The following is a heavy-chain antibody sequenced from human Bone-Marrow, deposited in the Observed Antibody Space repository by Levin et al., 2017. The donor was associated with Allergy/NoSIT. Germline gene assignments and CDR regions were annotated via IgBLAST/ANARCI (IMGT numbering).Heavy chain of an antibody. V-gene: IGHV4-4*07. CDR2: IYTSGST. CDR1: GGSFTIYF. CDR3: AGHCSTTDCYPYDVFDL. Sequence: ESLKISCTVSGGSFTIYFYSWVRQSPGKGLEWLGRIYTSGSTTYNPAFESRVSMSADMSRNHLSLTLRSLTAADTAVYYCAGHCSTTDCYPYDVFDLWGQGTSVTVSS. J-gene: IGHJ3*01. D-gene: IGHD2-2*01.